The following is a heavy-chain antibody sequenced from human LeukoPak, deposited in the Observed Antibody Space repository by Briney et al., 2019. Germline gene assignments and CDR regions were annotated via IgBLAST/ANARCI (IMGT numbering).Heavy chain of an antibody. J-gene: IGHJ4*02. V-gene: IGHV3-9*03. D-gene: IGHD2-15*01. CDR1: GFTFDDYA. CDR3: AKGYCSGGSCCLDY. Sequence: PGGSLRLSCAASGFTFDDYAMHWVRQAPGKGLEWVSGISWNSGSIGYADSVKGRFTISRDNAKNSLYLQMNSLRVEDMALYYCAKGYCSGGSCCLDYWGQGTLVTFSS. CDR2: ISWNSGSI.